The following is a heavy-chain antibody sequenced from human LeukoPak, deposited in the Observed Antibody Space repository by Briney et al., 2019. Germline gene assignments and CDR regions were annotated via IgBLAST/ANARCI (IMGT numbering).Heavy chain of an antibody. J-gene: IGHJ3*02. CDR1: GFTFSSYA. CDR3: AKIRFDDCSSTSCPPWDAFDI. V-gene: IGHV3-23*01. D-gene: IGHD2-2*01. CDR2: ISGSGGST. Sequence: GGSLRLSCAASGFTFSSYAMSWVRQAPGKGLEWVSAISGSGGSTYYADSVKGRFTISRDDSKNTLYLQMNSLRAEDTAVYYCAKIRFDDCSSTSCPPWDAFDIWGQGTMVTVSS.